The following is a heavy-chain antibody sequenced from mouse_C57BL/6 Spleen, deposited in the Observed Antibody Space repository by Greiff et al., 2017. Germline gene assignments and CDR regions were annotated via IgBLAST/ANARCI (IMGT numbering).Heavy chain of an antibody. V-gene: IGHV5-17*01. CDR2: ISRGSSTI. Sequence: DVKLVESGGGLVKPGGSLKLSCAASGFTFSDYGMHWVRQAPEKGLEWVAYISRGSSTIYYADTVKGRFTISRDNAKNTLFLQMTSRRSEDTAMYYCARAYYSNSAWFAYWGQGTLVTVSA. J-gene: IGHJ3*01. D-gene: IGHD2-5*01. CDR3: ARAYYSNSAWFAY. CDR1: GFTFSDYG.